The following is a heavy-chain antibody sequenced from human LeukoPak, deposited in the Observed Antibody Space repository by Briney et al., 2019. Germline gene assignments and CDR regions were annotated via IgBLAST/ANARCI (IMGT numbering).Heavy chain of an antibody. D-gene: IGHD1-26*01. CDR3: ARKIVTSGAFDI. CDR1: GGPISSANW. V-gene: IGHV4-4*02. CDR2: IYHSGST. J-gene: IGHJ3*02. Sequence: SETLSLTCAVSGGPISSANWWSWVRQLPGRGLEWIGEIYHSGSTNYNPSLKSRVTISVDKSKDQFSLKLSSVTAADTAVCYCARKIVTSGAFDIWGQGPVVTVSA.